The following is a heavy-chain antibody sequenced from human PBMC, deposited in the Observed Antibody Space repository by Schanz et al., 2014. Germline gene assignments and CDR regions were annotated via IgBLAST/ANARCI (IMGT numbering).Heavy chain of an antibody. CDR3: AKDIGGAVAAPVYDS. CDR2: IDGEGTDT. CDR1: GFTFRNHW. D-gene: IGHD2-15*01. V-gene: IGHV3-74*02. J-gene: IGHJ4*02. Sequence: EVQLVESGGGLVQSGGSLRLSCAASGFTFRNHWMHWFRQGPGKGLSWVSRIDGEGTDTRYADSVKGRFTISRDNARNMVFLQMSSLRADDTALYYCAKDIGGAVAAPVYDSWGQGTLVTVSS.